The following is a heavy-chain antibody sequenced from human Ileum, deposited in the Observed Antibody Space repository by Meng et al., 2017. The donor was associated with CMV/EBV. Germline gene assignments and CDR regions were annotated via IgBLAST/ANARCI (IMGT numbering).Heavy chain of an antibody. CDR1: GFNVNTNF. Sequence: GGSLRLSCVASGFNVNTNFMTWVRQGPGKGLEWVANIKPDGSEKYYVDSVKGRFTISRDNAKNSLYLQINSLRAEDTAVYYCATRAPKSESYLYFDYWGQGTLVTVSS. V-gene: IGHV3-7*01. J-gene: IGHJ4*02. D-gene: IGHD1-26*01. CDR2: IKPDGSEK. CDR3: ATRAPKSESYLYFDY.